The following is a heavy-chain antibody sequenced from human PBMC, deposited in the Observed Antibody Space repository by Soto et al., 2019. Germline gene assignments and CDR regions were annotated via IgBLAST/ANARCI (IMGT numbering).Heavy chain of an antibody. CDR2: IDYDGTTT. V-gene: IGHV3-74*01. CDR3: TRGPRPSSAGTGAY. CDR1: GFAFASYW. Sequence: EVQLVESGGGLVQPGGSLRLSCAASGFAFASYWMHWVRQVPGEGPVWVSRIDYDGTTTNYADSVKGRFNISRDNAKNTLYLQMNSLRAEDTAVYYCTRGPRPSSAGTGAYWGQGTRVTVSS. J-gene: IGHJ4*02. D-gene: IGHD6-13*01.